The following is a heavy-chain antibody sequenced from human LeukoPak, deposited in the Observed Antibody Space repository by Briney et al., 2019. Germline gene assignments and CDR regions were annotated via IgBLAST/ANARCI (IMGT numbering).Heavy chain of an antibody. CDR3: ARELRYYYDSSGYYYGRWWDY. V-gene: IGHV4-4*02. Sequence: SETLSLTCAVSGGSISSSNWWSWVRQPPGKGLEWIGEIYHSGSTNYNPSLKSRVTISVDKSKNQFSLKLSSVTAADTAVYYCARELRYYYDSSGYYYGRWWDYWGQGTLVTVSS. CDR2: IYHSGST. CDR1: GGSISSSNW. D-gene: IGHD3-22*01. J-gene: IGHJ4*02.